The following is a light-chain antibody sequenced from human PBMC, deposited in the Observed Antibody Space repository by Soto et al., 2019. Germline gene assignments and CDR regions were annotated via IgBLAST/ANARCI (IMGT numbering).Light chain of an antibody. CDR1: QSVSSY. Sequence: EIVLTQSPATLSLSPGERATLSCRASQSVSSYLAWYQQKPGQAPRLLIYDASNRATGIPARFSGSGSGTDFTLTISRLDPEDFAVYYCQQRSNWPPLVTFGQGTKLEI. CDR3: QQRSNWPPLVT. V-gene: IGKV3-11*01. CDR2: DAS. J-gene: IGKJ2*01.